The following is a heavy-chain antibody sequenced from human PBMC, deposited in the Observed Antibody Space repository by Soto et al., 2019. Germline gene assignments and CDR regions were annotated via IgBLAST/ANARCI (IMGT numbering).Heavy chain of an antibody. Sequence: DVQLLESGGGLVQPEGSLRLSCAASGFTFSSYAMGWVRQGPGKGLEWVAVVSIGGSTHYADSVRGRFTISRDNSKNTPSLQMNNLTAEDTAVYFCAKRRGAGGHFDYWGQGALVTVSS. J-gene: IGHJ4*02. V-gene: IGHV3-23*01. CDR2: VSIGGST. CDR3: AKRRGAGGHFDY. D-gene: IGHD2-15*01. CDR1: GFTFSSYA.